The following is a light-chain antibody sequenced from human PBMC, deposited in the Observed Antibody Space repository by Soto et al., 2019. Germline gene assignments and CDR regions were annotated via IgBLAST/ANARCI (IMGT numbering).Light chain of an antibody. CDR2: AAS. Sequence: AIRMTQSPSSFSASTGDRVTITCRASQGISSYLAWYQQKPGKAPKLLIYAASALQSGVPSRFSGSGSGTDFTLTIGSLQSEDFATDYCEQYYSYPRTFGQGTKVEIK. J-gene: IGKJ1*01. CDR1: QGISSY. V-gene: IGKV1-8*01. CDR3: EQYYSYPRT.